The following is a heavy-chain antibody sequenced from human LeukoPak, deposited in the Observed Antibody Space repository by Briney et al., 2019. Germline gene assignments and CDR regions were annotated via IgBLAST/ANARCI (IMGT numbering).Heavy chain of an antibody. V-gene: IGHV3-30*18. Sequence: PGRSLRLSCAASGFTFSSYGMHWVRQAPGKGLEWVAVISYDGSNKYYADSVKGRFTISRDNSKNTLYLQMNSLRAEDTAVYYCAKDNPAYSNPSYYYGMDVWGQGTTVTVSS. J-gene: IGHJ6*02. D-gene: IGHD4-4*01. CDR1: GFTFSSYG. CDR2: ISYDGSNK. CDR3: AKDNPAYSNPSYYYGMDV.